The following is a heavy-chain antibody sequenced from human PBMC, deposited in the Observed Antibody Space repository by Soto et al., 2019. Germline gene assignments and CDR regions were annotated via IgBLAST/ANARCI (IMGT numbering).Heavy chain of an antibody. J-gene: IGHJ4*02. Sequence: EVQLLDSGGGWVQPGGSLRLSCVASGFVFSDYAMSWVRRAPGKGLEWVSAISAGGSDTYYADSVKGRFTVSRVNSKNTLYLQMNTLRAEDTAIYYCASVPIWCGSSSCYTEGFDSWGQGTLVTVSS. CDR3: ASVPIWCGSSSCYTEGFDS. V-gene: IGHV3-23*01. CDR1: GFVFSDYA. D-gene: IGHD2-2*01. CDR2: ISAGGSDT.